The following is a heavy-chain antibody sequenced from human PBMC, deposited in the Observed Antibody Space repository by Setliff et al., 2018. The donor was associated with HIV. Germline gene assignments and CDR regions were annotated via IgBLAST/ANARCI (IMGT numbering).Heavy chain of an antibody. V-gene: IGHV4-61*02. Sequence: PSETLSLTCTVSGGSISTSSYYWGWIRQPAGKGLEWIGRIYTSGSTNYNPSLKSRVTISVDTSKNQFSLKLSSVTAADTAVYYCARGGDYDYVWGSYRIDYWGQGTLVTVSS. CDR1: GGSISTSSYY. J-gene: IGHJ4*02. CDR3: ARGGDYDYVWGSYRIDY. D-gene: IGHD3-16*02. CDR2: IYTSGST.